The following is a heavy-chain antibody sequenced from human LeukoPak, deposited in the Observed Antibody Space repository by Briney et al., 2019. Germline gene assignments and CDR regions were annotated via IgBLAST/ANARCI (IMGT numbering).Heavy chain of an antibody. Sequence: SETLSLTCTVSGGSISSYYWSWIRQPPGKGLEWIGEINHSGSTNYNPSLKSRVTISVDTSKNQFSLKLSSVTAADTAVYYCARQRRRRAFDIWGQGTMVTVSS. CDR3: ARQRRRRAFDI. V-gene: IGHV4-34*01. CDR2: INHSGST. J-gene: IGHJ3*02. CDR1: GGSISSYY.